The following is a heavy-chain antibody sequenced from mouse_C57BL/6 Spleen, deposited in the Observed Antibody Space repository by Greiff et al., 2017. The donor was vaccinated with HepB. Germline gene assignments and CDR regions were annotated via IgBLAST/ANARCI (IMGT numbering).Heavy chain of an antibody. J-gene: IGHJ2*01. CDR1: GFSLTSYG. CDR3: ARNGGLGRNFDY. V-gene: IGHV2-2*01. Sequence: VKLMESGPGLVQPSQSLSITCTVSGFSLTSYGVHWVRQSPGKGLEWLGVIWSGGSTDYNAAFISRLSISKDNSKVQVFFKMNSLQADDTAIYYCARNGGLGRNFDYWGQGTTLTVSS. D-gene: IGHD4-1*01. CDR2: IWSGGST.